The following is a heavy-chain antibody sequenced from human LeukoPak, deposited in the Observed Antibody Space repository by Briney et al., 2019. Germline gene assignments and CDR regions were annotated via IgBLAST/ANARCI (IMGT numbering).Heavy chain of an antibody. D-gene: IGHD3-10*01. CDR1: GGSISSSSYY. V-gene: IGHV4-39*01. CDR3: ARHLWFGELLHYFDY. CDR2: IYYSGST. J-gene: IGHJ4*02. Sequence: SETLSLTCTVSGGSISSSSYYWGWIRQPPGKGLEWIGSIYYSGSTYYNPSLKSRVTISVDTSKNQFSLELSSVTAADTAVYYCARHLWFGELLHYFDYWGQGTLVTVSS.